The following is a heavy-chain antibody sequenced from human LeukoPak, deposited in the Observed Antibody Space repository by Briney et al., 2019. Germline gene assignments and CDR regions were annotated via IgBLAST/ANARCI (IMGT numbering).Heavy chain of an antibody. D-gene: IGHD2-2*02. V-gene: IGHV1-69*06. CDR1: GGTFSSYA. CDR2: IIPIFGTA. CDR3: ASGGSGYCSSTSCYSRYGTDV. Sequence: ASVKVSCKASGGTFSSYAISWVRQAPGQGLGWMGGIIPIFGTANYAQKFQGRVTITADKSTSTAYMELSGLRSEDTAVYYCASGGSGYCSSTSCYSRYGTDVWGKGTTVTVSS. J-gene: IGHJ6*04.